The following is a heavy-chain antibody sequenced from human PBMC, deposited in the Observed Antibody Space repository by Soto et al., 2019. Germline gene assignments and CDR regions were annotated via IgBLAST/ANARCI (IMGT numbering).Heavy chain of an antibody. CDR1: GYTFTGYY. CDR3: ASGPPSWFGELFFYY. J-gene: IGHJ4*02. Sequence: ASVKVSCKASGYTFTGYYMHWVRQAPGQGLEWMGWINPNSGGTNYAQKFQGWVTMTRDTSISTAYMELSRLRSDDTAVYYCASGPPSWFGELFFYYWGQGTLVTVSS. CDR2: INPNSGGT. D-gene: IGHD3-10*01. V-gene: IGHV1-2*04.